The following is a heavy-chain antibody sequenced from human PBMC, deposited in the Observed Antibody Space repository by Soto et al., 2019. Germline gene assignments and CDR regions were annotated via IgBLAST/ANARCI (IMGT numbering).Heavy chain of an antibody. CDR2: IWYDGSNK. CDR1: GFTFSSHA. CDR3: ARDGQQLAPYALDV. V-gene: IGHV3-33*01. Sequence: QVQLVESGGGVVQPGRSLRLSCTASGFTFSSHAMHWVRQAPGKGLEWVAQIWYDGSNKYYADSVKGRFTISRDNSKNTLYVQMNSLGVEDTAVYYCARDGQQLAPYALDVWGQGTSVTVSS. J-gene: IGHJ6*02. D-gene: IGHD6-13*01.